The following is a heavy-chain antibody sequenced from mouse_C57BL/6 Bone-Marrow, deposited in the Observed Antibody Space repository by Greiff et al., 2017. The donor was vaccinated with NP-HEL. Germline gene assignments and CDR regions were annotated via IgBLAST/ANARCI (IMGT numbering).Heavy chain of an antibody. V-gene: IGHV1-55*01. CDR1: GYTFTSYW. Sequence: VQLQQPGAELVKPGASVKMSCKASGYTFTSYWITWVKQRPGQGLEWIGDIYPGSGSTNYNEKFKSKATLTVDTSSSTAYMQLSSLTSEDSAVYYCARMELRLHNYFDYWGQGTTLTVSS. J-gene: IGHJ2*01. D-gene: IGHD3-2*02. CDR2: IYPGSGST. CDR3: ARMELRLHNYFDY.